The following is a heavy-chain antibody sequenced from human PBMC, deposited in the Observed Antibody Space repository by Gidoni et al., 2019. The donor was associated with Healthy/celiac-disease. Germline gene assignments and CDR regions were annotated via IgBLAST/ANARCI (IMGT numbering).Heavy chain of an antibody. Sequence: EVQLVESGGGLIQPGGSLRLSCAASGFPVSSNYMSWVRQAPGKGLEWVSVIYSGGSTYYADSVKGRFTISRDNSKNTLYLQMNSLRAEDTAVYYCAREELIGSGVMDVWGQGTTVTVSS. J-gene: IGHJ6*02. CDR1: GFPVSSNY. V-gene: IGHV3-53*01. CDR3: AREELIGSGVMDV. D-gene: IGHD1-7*01. CDR2: IYSGGST.